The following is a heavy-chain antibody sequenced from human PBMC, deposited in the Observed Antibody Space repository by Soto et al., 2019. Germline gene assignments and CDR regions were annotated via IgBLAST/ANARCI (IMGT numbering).Heavy chain of an antibody. CDR3: ARDYGSETLTYYYYGMDV. CDR1: GDSVSSNSAA. J-gene: IGHJ6*02. D-gene: IGHD3-16*01. V-gene: IGHV6-1*01. Sequence: QSPTLSLTCAISGDSVSSNSAAWNWIRQSPSRGLEWLGRTYYRSKWYNDYAVSVKSRITINPDTSKNQFSLQLNSVTPEDTAVYYCARDYGSETLTYYYYGMDVWGQGTTVTVSS. CDR2: TYYRSKWYN.